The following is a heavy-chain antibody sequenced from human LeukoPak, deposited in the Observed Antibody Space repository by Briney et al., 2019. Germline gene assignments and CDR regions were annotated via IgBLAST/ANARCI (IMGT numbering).Heavy chain of an antibody. CDR3: ARGDCSSTSCYFGYYYYGMDV. CDR2: VIPIFGTA. Sequence: SVKVSCKASGGTFSSYAISWVRQAPGQGLEWMGGVIPIFGTANYAQKFQGRVTITADESTSTAYMELSSLRSEDTAVYYCARGDCSSTSCYFGYYYYGMDVWGQGTTVTVSS. V-gene: IGHV1-69*13. J-gene: IGHJ6*02. D-gene: IGHD2-2*01. CDR1: GGTFSSYA.